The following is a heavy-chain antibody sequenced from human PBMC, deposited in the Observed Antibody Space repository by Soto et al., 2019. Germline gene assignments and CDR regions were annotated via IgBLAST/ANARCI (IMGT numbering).Heavy chain of an antibody. V-gene: IGHV5-51*01. CDR1: AFTFTNYY. CDR3: ARLLIPAAAYFDY. D-gene: IGHD6-13*01. CDR2: IYPGDSET. J-gene: IGHJ4*02. Sequence: GESLKISCNGSAFTFTNYYIGWVRQMPGKGLEWMGIIYPGDSETTYSPSFQGQVTISADKSISTAYLQWSSLKASDTAMYYCARLLIPAAAYFDYWGQGTLVTVSS.